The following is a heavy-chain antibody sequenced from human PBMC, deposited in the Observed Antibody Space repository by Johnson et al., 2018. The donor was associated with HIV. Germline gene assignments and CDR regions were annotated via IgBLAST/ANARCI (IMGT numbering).Heavy chain of an antibody. D-gene: IGHD5-18*01. Sequence: VESGGGVVQPGRSLRLSCAASGFTFSSYAMHWVRQAPGKGLEWVAVISYDGSNKYYADSVKGRLTISRDNSKNTLYLQMNSLRAEDTAVYYCASIYSYGLRAAFDIWGQGTMVTVSS. CDR1: GFTFSSYA. CDR2: ISYDGSNK. CDR3: ASIYSYGLRAAFDI. J-gene: IGHJ3*02. V-gene: IGHV3-30*04.